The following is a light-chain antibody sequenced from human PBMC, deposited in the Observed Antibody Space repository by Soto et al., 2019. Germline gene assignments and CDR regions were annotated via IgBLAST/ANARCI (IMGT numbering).Light chain of an antibody. CDR2: DVS. Sequence: QSVLTQPASVSGSPGQSITISCTGTSSDIGGYDYVSWYQQQPGKAPKRIIYDVSDRPSGVSNRFSGSKSGNTASLTISGLQAEDEADYYCCSYTTSNTRQIVFGTGTKVTVL. V-gene: IGLV2-14*03. CDR1: SSDIGGYDY. J-gene: IGLJ1*01. CDR3: CSYTTSNTRQIV.